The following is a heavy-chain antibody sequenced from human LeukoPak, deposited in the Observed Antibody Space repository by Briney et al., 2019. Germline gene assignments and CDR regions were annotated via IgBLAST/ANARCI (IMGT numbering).Heavy chain of an antibody. V-gene: IGHV1-2*06. Sequence: ASVKVSCKASGYTFTGYYMHWVRQAPGQGLEWMGRINPNSGGTNYAQKFQGRVTMTGDTSISTAYMELSRLRSDDTAVYYCARSRVLEPPLYWGQGTLVTVSS. J-gene: IGHJ4*02. D-gene: IGHD1-1*01. CDR1: GYTFTGYY. CDR2: INPNSGGT. CDR3: ARSRVLEPPLY.